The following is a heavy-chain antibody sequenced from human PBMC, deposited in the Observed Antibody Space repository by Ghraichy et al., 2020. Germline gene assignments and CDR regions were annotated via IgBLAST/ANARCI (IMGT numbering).Heavy chain of an antibody. Sequence: ASVKVSCRASGYSFTSFPLSWVRQVPGQGLEWMGYIITYNGDTKYAQKFQGRVTMTTDPSANTVYLELGSLRFDDTAIYYCARLDLPAFYLDFWGQGTPVTVTS. D-gene: IGHD3-3*02. V-gene: IGHV1-18*01. CDR3: ARLDLPAFYLDF. J-gene: IGHJ4*02. CDR1: GYSFTSFP. CDR2: IITYNGDT.